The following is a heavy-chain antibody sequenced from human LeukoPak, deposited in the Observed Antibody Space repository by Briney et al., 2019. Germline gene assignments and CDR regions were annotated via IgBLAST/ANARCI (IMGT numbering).Heavy chain of an antibody. CDR3: ARDLVDYYYMDV. D-gene: IGHD3-9*01. V-gene: IGHV3-20*04. CDR1: GFTFDDYG. J-gene: IGHJ6*03. CDR2: INWNGGST. Sequence: GGSLRLSCAAPGFTFDDYGMSWVRQAPGKGLEWVSGINWNGGSTGYADSVKGRFTISRDNSKNTLYLQMNSLRAEDTAVYYCARDLVDYYYMDVWGKGTTVTVSS.